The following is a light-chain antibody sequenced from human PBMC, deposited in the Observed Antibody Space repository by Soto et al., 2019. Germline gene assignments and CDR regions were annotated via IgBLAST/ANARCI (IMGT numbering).Light chain of an antibody. Sequence: EVVMTQSPVTLSVSPGESAALSCRASQTISTNLAWYQQKPGQAPRLLIYSASSRATGLPARFSGSGSGTEFSLTISSPDSEDLGVYYCQQYNKWPNTFGQGTRLEMK. J-gene: IGKJ2*01. V-gene: IGKV3-15*01. CDR1: QTISTN. CDR3: QQYNKWPNT. CDR2: SAS.